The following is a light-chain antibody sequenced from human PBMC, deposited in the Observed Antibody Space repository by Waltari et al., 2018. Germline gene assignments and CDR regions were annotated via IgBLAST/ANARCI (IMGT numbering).Light chain of an antibody. CDR3: QQYYDTPQT. CDR2: WAS. J-gene: IGKJ1*01. CDR1: QSFLYRSSNRNY. V-gene: IGKV4-1*01. Sequence: DIVMTQSPDSLAVSLGERVTINCKSSQSFLYRSSNRNYLAWYQQKSGQPPKLLIYWASTRESGVPDRFSGSGSGTDFTLTISSLQAEDVAVYYCQQYYDTPQTFGQGTKVEIK.